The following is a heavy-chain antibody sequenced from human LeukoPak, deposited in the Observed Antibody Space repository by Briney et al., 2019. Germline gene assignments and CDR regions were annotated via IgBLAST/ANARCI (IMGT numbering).Heavy chain of an antibody. J-gene: IGHJ4*02. D-gene: IGHD3-22*01. CDR1: GYTFTSYY. CDR3: ARGVVINTLEYYFDY. CDR2: INPSGGGT. Sequence: ASVKVSCKASGYTFTSYYMHWVRQAPGQGLEWMGTINPSGGGTSYAQKFQGRVTMTRDTSTNAVYMELSSLRSEDTAVYYCARGVVINTLEYYFDYWGQGTLVTVSS. V-gene: IGHV1-46*01.